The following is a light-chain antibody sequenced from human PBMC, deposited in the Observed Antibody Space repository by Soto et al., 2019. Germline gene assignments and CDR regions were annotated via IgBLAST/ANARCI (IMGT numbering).Light chain of an antibody. CDR2: GAS. CDR3: QQRSNWPPT. CDR1: QSVSSKY. V-gene: IGKV3D-20*02. J-gene: IGKJ4*01. Sequence: VVWSQSPGSLSLSPGERATLTCRASQSVSSKYLGWYQQKPGQAPRLLIYGASSRANGIPDRFSGSGSGTDFTLTISSLEPEDFAVYYCQQRSNWPPTFGGGTKVDIK.